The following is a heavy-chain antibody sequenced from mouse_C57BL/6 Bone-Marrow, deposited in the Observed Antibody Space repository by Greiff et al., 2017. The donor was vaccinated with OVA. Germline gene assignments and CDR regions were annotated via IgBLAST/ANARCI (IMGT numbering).Heavy chain of an antibody. D-gene: IGHD4-1*01. CDR1: GFTFSSYT. V-gene: IGHV5-9*01. J-gene: IGHJ4*01. CDR2: ISGGGGNT. CDR3: ARHWDGYAMDY. Sequence: DVKLVESGGGLVKPGGSLKLSCAASGFTFSSYTMSWVRQTPEKRLEWVATISGGGGNTYYPDSVKGRFTISRDHAKNTLYLQMSSLRSEDTALYYCARHWDGYAMDYWGQGTSVTVSS.